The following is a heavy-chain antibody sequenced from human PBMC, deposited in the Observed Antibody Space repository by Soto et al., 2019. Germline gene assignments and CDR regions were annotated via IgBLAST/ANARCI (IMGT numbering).Heavy chain of an antibody. J-gene: IGHJ6*02. CDR3: AADGGAVAPLYYYGMDV. CDR1: GFTFTSSA. D-gene: IGHD6-19*01. CDR2: IVVGSGNT. V-gene: IGHV1-58*01. Sequence: ASLKVSCKASGFTFTSSAVQWVRQARGQRLEWIGWIVVGSGNTNYAQKFQERVTITRDMSTSTAYMELSSLRSEDTAVYYCAADGGAVAPLYYYGMDVWGQGTTVTVSS.